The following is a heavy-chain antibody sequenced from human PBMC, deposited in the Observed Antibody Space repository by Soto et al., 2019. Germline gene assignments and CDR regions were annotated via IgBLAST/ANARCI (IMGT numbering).Heavy chain of an antibody. CDR2: LLHSGTT. V-gene: IGHV4-4*02. Sequence: QVQLQESGPGLVKPSGTLSLTCAVSGDSISSPKWWTWLRQPPGKGLEWIGDLLHSGTTNYNPSLKSRDILSVDKSQNQFSLSLTSVTAADTAIYYCAYSSGWYRHDVWGQGTSVTVSS. D-gene: IGHD6-19*01. CDR1: GDSISSPKW. CDR3: AYSSGWYRHDV. J-gene: IGHJ3*01.